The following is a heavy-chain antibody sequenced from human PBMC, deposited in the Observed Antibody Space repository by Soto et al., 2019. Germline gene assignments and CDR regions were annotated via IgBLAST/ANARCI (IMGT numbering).Heavy chain of an antibody. V-gene: IGHV4-39*01. CDR1: GGSISSSSYY. CDR3: ARVYYDFWSGYTIDY. J-gene: IGHJ4*02. D-gene: IGHD3-3*01. CDR2: IYYSGST. Sequence: SETLSLTCTVSGGSISSSSYYWGWIRQPPGKGLEWIGSIYYSGSTYYNPSLKSRVTISVDTSKNQFSLKLSSVTAADTAVYYCARVYYDFWSGYTIDYWGQGTLVTVSS.